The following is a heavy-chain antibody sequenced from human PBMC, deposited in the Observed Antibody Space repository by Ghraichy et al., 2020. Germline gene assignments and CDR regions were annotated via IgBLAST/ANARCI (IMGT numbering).Heavy chain of an antibody. Sequence: LTCAASGFTFSSYSMNWVRQAPGKGLEWVSSISGSTTYIYYADSVQGRFTISRDNAKNSLYLQMNSLRGEDTAVYYCARDLGSGWYYFDYWGQGTLVTVSS. J-gene: IGHJ4*02. CDR1: GFTFSSYS. D-gene: IGHD6-19*01. CDR3: ARDLGSGWYYFDY. V-gene: IGHV3-21*01. CDR2: ISGSTTYI.